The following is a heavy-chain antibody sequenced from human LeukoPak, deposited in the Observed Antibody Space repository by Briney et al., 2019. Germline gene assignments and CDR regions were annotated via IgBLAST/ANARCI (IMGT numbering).Heavy chain of an antibody. Sequence: SETLSLTCTVSSGSISHYYWSWIRQPPGEGLEWIGYIYYSGSTDYNPSLKSRVTISIDTSKNQFSLKLSSVTAADTALYYCARDGRVSPYSGMDVWGQGTTVTVSS. J-gene: IGHJ6*02. CDR3: ARDGRVSPYSGMDV. CDR2: IYYSGST. CDR1: SGSISHYY. V-gene: IGHV4-59*01. D-gene: IGHD1-26*01.